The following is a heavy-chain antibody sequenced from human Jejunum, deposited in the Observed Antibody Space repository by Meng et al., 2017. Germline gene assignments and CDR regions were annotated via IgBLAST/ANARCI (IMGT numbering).Heavy chain of an antibody. CDR1: GGSISSSSFY. V-gene: IGHV4-39*01. CDR2: IDYTEYT. CDR3: ARGPYTHGHFWYFDL. D-gene: IGHD5-18*01. J-gene: IGHJ2*01. Sequence: QLQVQESGPGLVKPSETLSLTRTVSGGSISSSSFYWVWIRQPPGMGLEWIGSIDYTEYTHFNASLKSRVTMSIDTSRKQISLMLSSVTAADTAVYYCARGPYTHGHFWYFDLWGRGTLVTVSS.